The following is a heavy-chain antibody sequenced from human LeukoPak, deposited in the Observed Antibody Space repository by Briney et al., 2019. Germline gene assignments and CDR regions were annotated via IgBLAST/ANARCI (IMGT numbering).Heavy chain of an antibody. CDR2: ISSSGSTI. J-gene: IGHJ6*02. V-gene: IGHV3-11*01. CDR1: GFTFSDYY. CDR3: ARDRRGWFRDNYGMDV. Sequence: GGSLRFSCAASGFTFSDYYMSWIRQAPGKGLEWVSYISSSGSTIYYADSVKGRFTISRDNAKNSLYLQMNSLRAEDTAVYYCARDRRGWFRDNYGMDVWGQGTTVTVSS. D-gene: IGHD6-19*01.